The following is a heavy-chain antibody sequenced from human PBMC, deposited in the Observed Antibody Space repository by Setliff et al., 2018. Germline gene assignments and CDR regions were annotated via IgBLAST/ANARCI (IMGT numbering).Heavy chain of an antibody. CDR3: SRLVRYCSKTTCQTASGAEL. V-gene: IGHV1-18*01. CDR2: ISAYTGNT. D-gene: IGHD2-8*01. CDR1: GYTFSHSG. J-gene: IGHJ4*02. Sequence: ASVKVSCKASGYTFSHSGITWVRQAPGQGLEWMGWISAYTGNTNYASKLQGRVTMTTDASTSTAYMELRGLTSDDTAVYYCSRLVRYCSKTTCQTASGAELWGQGTLVTVS.